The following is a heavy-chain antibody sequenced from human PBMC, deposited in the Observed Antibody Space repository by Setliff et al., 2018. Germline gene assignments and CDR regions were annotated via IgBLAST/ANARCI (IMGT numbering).Heavy chain of an antibody. Sequence: GGSLRLSCTTYGFTFGDYTMTWVRQAPGKGLEWVGLIGRKTYGGVAEYAASVKGRFTISRDDSKSIAYLRMNSLKIEDTAVYYCTRDFWPESSGFAFGQWGQGTLVTVSS. J-gene: IGHJ4*02. CDR1: GFTFGDYT. CDR3: TRDFWPESSGFAFGQ. V-gene: IGHV3-49*04. D-gene: IGHD3-22*01. CDR2: IGRKTYGGVA.